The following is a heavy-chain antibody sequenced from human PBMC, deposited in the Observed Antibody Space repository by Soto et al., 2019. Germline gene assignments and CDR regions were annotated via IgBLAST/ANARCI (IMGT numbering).Heavy chain of an antibody. CDR1: GGTFSSYT. D-gene: IGHD3-10*01. V-gene: IGHV1-69*04. CDR3: ARDSLNYYGSGDYYYMDV. J-gene: IGHJ6*03. CDR2: IIPILGIA. Sequence: GASVKVSCKASGGTFSSYTISWVRQAPGQGLEWMGRIIPILGIANYAQKFQGRVTITADKSTSTAYMELSSLRSEDTAVYYCARDSLNYYGSGDYYYMDVWGKGTTVTVSS.